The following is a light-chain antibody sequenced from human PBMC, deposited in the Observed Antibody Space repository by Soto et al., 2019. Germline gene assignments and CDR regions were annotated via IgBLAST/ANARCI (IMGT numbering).Light chain of an antibody. CDR2: KAS. V-gene: IGKV2-30*01. J-gene: IGKJ1*01. CDR1: QSLVYSDGIAY. Sequence: DVVMTQSPLSLPVTLGQPASISCRSSQSLVYSDGIAYLSWFQQRPGQSPRRLIYKASNRDSGVPERFSGSGSGTDFTLQIDRVEAEDFGIYYCMQGTHWPPTFGRGTRVEI. CDR3: MQGTHWPPT.